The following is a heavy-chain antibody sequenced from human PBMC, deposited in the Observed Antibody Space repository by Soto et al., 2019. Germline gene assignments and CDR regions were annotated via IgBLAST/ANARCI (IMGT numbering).Heavy chain of an antibody. V-gene: IGHV1-18*01. CDR1: GYTYDNYG. J-gene: IGHJ4*02. CDR2: ISPYNGHT. Sequence: SVKVSCKDSGYTYDNYGSTWVRQAPGQGLEWMGWISPYNGHTNYAQKLQGRVTMTTDTSTSTAYMELRSLRSDDTAVYYCARHRNFFDYWGQGTLVTVSS. CDR3: ARHRNFFDY.